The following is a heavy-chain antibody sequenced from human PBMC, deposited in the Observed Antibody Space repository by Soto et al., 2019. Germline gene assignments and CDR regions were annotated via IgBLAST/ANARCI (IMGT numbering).Heavy chain of an antibody. CDR1: GYTFSTYS. CDR2: INGATGQT. V-gene: IGHV1-3*01. Sequence: ASVKVSCKASGYTFSTYSMHWVRQAPGHSLEWMGWINGATGQTRSSQRFQDRVTITRDTSASTAYMELSGLRSGDTAVYYCARGKGMDEYYYSCGMDIWGQGTTVTVSS. CDR3: ARGKGMDEYYYSCGMDI. J-gene: IGHJ6*02.